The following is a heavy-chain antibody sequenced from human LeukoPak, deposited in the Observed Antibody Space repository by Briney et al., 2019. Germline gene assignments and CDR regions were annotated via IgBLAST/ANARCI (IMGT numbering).Heavy chain of an antibody. Sequence: ASVKVSCKASGYPFYTYGISWVRQAPGQGLEWMGWISVYNGNTNYAQKLQGRLTLTTDTSTSSAYMELRSLRSDDTAIYYCARGGSTQLWSPYYYMDVWGKGTTVTVSS. J-gene: IGHJ6*03. CDR3: ARGGSTQLWSPYYYMDV. CDR1: GYPFYTYG. V-gene: IGHV1-18*01. CDR2: ISVYNGNT. D-gene: IGHD5-18*01.